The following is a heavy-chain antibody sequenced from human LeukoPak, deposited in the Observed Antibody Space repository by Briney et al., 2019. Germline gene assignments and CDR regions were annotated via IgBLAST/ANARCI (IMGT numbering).Heavy chain of an antibody. V-gene: IGHV3-11*01. Sequence: NPGGSLRLSCAASGFTFSDYYMSWIRQAPGKGLEWVSYISSSGSTIYYADSVEGRFTISRDNAKNSLYLQMNSLRAEDTAVYYCARVRLMVRGVIRPPYFDYWGQGTLVTVSS. D-gene: IGHD3-10*01. CDR1: GFTFSDYY. CDR3: ARVRLMVRGVIRPPYFDY. J-gene: IGHJ4*02. CDR2: ISSSGSTI.